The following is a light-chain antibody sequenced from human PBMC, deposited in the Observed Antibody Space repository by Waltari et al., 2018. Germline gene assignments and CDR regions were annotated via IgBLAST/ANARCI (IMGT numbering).Light chain of an antibody. CDR1: GSNIGAGYD. CDR3: QSYDTSLSVV. Sequence: HSVLTQPPSVSGAPGQRVTISCTGSGSNIGAGYDVHWYQQLPRAAPKLLIYGSTTRPLGVPDRFFGSTSGTSASLTITGIQAEDEADYYCQSYDTSLSVVFGGGTKLTVL. V-gene: IGLV1-40*01. J-gene: IGLJ3*02. CDR2: GST.